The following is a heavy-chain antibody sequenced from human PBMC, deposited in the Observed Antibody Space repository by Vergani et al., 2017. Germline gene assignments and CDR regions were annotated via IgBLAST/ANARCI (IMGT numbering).Heavy chain of an antibody. J-gene: IGHJ5*02. Sequence: QVQLVESGGGVVQPGRSLRLSCAASGYTFNQYGMHWVRQAPGKGLEWVAVTWYDGNNKQYADSVKGRFTISRDNSKSTMYLQINSLRVEDTGVYYCARDLRLLYNRFDPWGQGTLVTVSS. CDR3: ARDLRLLYNRFDP. D-gene: IGHD1-14*01. V-gene: IGHV3-33*01. CDR1: GYTFNQYG. CDR2: TWYDGNNK.